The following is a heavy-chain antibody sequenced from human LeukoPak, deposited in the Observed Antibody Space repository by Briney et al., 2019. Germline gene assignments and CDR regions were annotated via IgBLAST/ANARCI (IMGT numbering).Heavy chain of an antibody. CDR2: ISSSGTTK. V-gene: IGHV3-11*04. J-gene: IGHJ4*02. Sequence: GGSLRLSCATSGFTFSDYYMSWIRQAPGKGLEWVSYISSSGTTKHYADSVKGRFTISRDNAKNSLYLQMNSLRAEDTAVYYCAKRSGSYGPLFDYWGQGTLVTVSS. CDR3: AKRSGSYGPLFDY. CDR1: GFTFSDYY. D-gene: IGHD5-18*01.